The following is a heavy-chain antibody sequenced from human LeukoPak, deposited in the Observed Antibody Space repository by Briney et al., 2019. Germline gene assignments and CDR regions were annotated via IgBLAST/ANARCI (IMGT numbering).Heavy chain of an antibody. CDR3: AISTVVKYYFDY. Sequence: SETLSLTCTVSGGSISSYYWSWIRQPPGKGLEWIGYIYYSGSTNYNPSLKSRVTISVDTSKNQFSLKLSSVTAADTAVYCCAISTVVKYYFDYWGQGTLVTVSS. CDR1: GGSISSYY. CDR2: IYYSGST. J-gene: IGHJ4*02. D-gene: IGHD4-23*01. V-gene: IGHV4-59*01.